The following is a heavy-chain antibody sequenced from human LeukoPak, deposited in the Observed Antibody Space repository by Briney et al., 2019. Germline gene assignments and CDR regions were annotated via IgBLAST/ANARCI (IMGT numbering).Heavy chain of an antibody. CDR2: IYTSGST. V-gene: IGHV4-4*07. D-gene: IGHD6-19*01. Sequence: SETLSLTCTGSGGSISSYYWSWIRQPAGKGLEWIGRIYTSGSTNYNPSLKSRVTMSVDTSKNQFSLKLSSVTAADTAVYYCARGGGGQWLVLGGFDYWGQGTLVTVSS. CDR3: ARGGGGQWLVLGGFDY. CDR1: GGSISSYY. J-gene: IGHJ4*02.